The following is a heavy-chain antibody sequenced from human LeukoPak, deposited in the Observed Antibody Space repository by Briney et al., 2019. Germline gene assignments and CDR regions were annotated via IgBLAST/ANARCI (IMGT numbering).Heavy chain of an antibody. D-gene: IGHD6-25*01. CDR2: ITNRGSGSTI. J-gene: IGHJ4*02. V-gene: IGHV3-48*03. Sequence: GGSLRLSCAASGFTFSSYEMNWVRQAPGKGLEWVSYITNRGSGSTIYYAGSVKGRFTVSRDDAKNSLYLQMNSLGVEDTAVYYCAREHSSSGWGYFDYWGQGALVTVSS. CDR3: AREHSSSGWGYFDY. CDR1: GFTFSSYE.